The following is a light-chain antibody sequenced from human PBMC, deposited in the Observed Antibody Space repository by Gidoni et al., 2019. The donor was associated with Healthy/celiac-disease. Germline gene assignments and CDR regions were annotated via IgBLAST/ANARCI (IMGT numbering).Light chain of an antibody. CDR1: QSVSSY. CDR2: DAS. J-gene: IGKJ1*01. Sequence: DIVLTQSPATLSLSPGERATLSCRASQSVSSYLAWYQQKPGQAPRLLIYDASNRATGIPARFSGSGSGTDFTLTISSLEPEDFAVYYCQQRSNWPWTFDQGTKVEIK. V-gene: IGKV3-11*01. CDR3: QQRSNWPWT.